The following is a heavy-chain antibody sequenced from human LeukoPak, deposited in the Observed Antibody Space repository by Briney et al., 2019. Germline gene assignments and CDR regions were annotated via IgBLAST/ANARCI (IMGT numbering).Heavy chain of an antibody. CDR3: ARRRYYDSTGYLD. D-gene: IGHD3-22*01. J-gene: IGHJ1*01. CDR1: GGYISSSSYY. CDR2: IYYTGRT. Sequence: PSETLSLTCTVSGGYISSSSYYWGWIRQPPGKGLEWIGDIYYTGRTYYNSSLMGRLTISIDTSKNQFSLKLASVTAADTAVYYCARRRYYDSTGYLDWGQGTLITVSS. V-gene: IGHV4-39*01.